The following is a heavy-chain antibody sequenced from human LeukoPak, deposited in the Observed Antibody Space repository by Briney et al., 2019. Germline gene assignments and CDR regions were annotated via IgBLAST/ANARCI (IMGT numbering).Heavy chain of an antibody. J-gene: IGHJ4*02. V-gene: IGHV3-11*04. CDR1: GFTFSDYY. D-gene: IGHD5-12*01. Sequence: GGSLRLSCAASGFTFSDYYMSWISQAPGKGLEWVSYVGRSTTTIYYADSVRGRFTISRDNAKNSVYLQMNSLRDEDTAVYYCATWLRALDYWGQGTLVTVSS. CDR3: ATWLRALDY. CDR2: VGRSTTTI.